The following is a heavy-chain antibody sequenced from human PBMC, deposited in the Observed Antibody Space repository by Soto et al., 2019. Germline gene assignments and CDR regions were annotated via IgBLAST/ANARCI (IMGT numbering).Heavy chain of an antibody. V-gene: IGHV4-59*12. CDR1: GGSISSDY. D-gene: IGHD1-26*01. Sequence: SETLSLTCIVSGGSISSDYWSWIRLPPGEGLEWIGYIHYSGSTYYNPSLKSRVTISVDTSKNQFSLKLSSVSAAGTAVYYCARAFSEMGASTFDYWGQGTLVTVSS. J-gene: IGHJ4*02. CDR3: ARAFSEMGASTFDY. CDR2: IHYSGST.